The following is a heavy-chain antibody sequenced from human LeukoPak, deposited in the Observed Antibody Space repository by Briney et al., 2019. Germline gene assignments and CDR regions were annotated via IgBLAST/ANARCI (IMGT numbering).Heavy chain of an antibody. J-gene: IGHJ2*01. CDR1: GFTFSSYS. D-gene: IGHD2-2*02. Sequence: GGSLGLSCAASGFTFSSYSMNWVRQAPGKGLEWVSSISSSSSYIYYADSVKGRFTISRDNAKNSLYLQINSLGAEDTAVYYCARDPGYCSSPTCYMDWYFDLWGRGTLVTVSS. CDR3: ARDPGYCSSPTCYMDWYFDL. CDR2: ISSSSSYI. V-gene: IGHV3-21*01.